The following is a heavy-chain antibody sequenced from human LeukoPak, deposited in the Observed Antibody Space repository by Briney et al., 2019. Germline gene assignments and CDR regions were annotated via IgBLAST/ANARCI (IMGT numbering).Heavy chain of an antibody. CDR1: GFTVSSNY. J-gene: IGHJ3*02. V-gene: IGHV3-66*04. CDR3: ARPGPDAFDI. CDR2: IYSGGST. Sequence: GGSLRLSCAASGFTVSSNYMSWVRQAPGKGQEWVSVIYSGGSTYYADSVKGRFTFSRDNSKNTLYLQMNSLRAEDTAVYYCARPGPDAFDIWGQGTMVTVSS.